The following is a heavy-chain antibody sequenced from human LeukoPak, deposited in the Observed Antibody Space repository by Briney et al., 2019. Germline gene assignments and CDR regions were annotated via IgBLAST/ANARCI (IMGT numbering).Heavy chain of an antibody. CDR3: ARRDWVSGAVRAFDI. CDR2: ISNDSVDK. Sequence: PGGSLRLSCVGSGFMFSDYYMSWICQAPGKGLEWVSYISNDSVDKYYVDSVRGRFTISRDNAKKSMYLQMSGLRVEDTAVYYCARRDWVSGAVRAFDIWGQGTMVTVSS. D-gene: IGHD3-3*01. CDR1: GFMFSDYY. V-gene: IGHV3-11*04. J-gene: IGHJ3*02.